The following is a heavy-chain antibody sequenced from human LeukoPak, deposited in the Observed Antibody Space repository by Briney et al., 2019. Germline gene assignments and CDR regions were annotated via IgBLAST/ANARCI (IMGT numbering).Heavy chain of an antibody. J-gene: IGHJ4*02. CDR2: ISRSGRDI. Sequence: GGSLRLSCAASGFTFGAYAMNWVRQAPGKGLDWVSSISRSGRDIYYADSVRGRFTISRDNAKNSLYLQMNSLRAEDTALYYCARARSTGYYVADYWGQGTLVTVSS. D-gene: IGHD3-9*01. CDR1: GFTFGAYA. CDR3: ARARSTGYYVADY. V-gene: IGHV3-21*04.